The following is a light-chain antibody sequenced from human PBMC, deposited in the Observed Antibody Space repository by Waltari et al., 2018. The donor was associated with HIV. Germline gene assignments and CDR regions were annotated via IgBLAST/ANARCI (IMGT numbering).Light chain of an antibody. J-gene: IGLJ1*01. Sequence: QSALTQPASVSGSPGQSITISCTGTSSDVGGYNYVSWYQHHPGKAPKFMIYEVSNRPSGVSKRFSGSKSGNTASLTISGLQAEDEADYYCSSYTSTSTGVFGTGTKVTVL. CDR2: EVS. CDR1: SSDVGGYNY. V-gene: IGLV2-14*01. CDR3: SSYTSTSTGV.